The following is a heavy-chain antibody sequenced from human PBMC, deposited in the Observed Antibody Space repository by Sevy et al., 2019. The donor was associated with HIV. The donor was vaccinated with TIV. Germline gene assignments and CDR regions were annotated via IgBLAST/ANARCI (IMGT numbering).Heavy chain of an antibody. V-gene: IGHV4-39*01. J-gene: IGHJ4*02. CDR3: ARHKGRGGYYFDY. CDR1: GGPISSSSYY. Sequence: SETLSLTCTVSGGPISSSSYYWGWIRQPPGKGLEWIGSIYYSGSTYYNPSLKSRVTISVDTSKNQFSLKLSSVTAADTAVYYCARHKGRGGYYFDYWGQGTLVTVSS. CDR2: IYYSGST. D-gene: IGHD3-22*01.